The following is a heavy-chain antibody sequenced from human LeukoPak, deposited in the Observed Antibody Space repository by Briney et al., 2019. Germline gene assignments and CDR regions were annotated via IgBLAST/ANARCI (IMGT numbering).Heavy chain of an antibody. D-gene: IGHD3-3*01. V-gene: IGHV3-30-3*01. Sequence: PGGSLRLSCSASGFTFSSYAMHWVRQAPGKGLEWMAVISYDGSNKYYADSVKGRFTISRDNSKNTLYLQMNSLRAEDTAVYYCARGAPSYYDFWSGYYRYYYGMDVWGQGTTVTVSS. CDR2: ISYDGSNK. CDR1: GFTFSSYA. J-gene: IGHJ6*02. CDR3: ARGAPSYYDFWSGYYRYYYGMDV.